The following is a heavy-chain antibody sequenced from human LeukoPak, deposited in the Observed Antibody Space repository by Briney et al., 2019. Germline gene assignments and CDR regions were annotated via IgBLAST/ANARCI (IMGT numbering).Heavy chain of an antibody. V-gene: IGHV1-69*13. CDR1: GYTFTGYY. Sequence: GASVKVSCKASGYTFTGYYMHWVRQAPGQGLQWMGGSIPIFGTSNYAQKFQGRVTLAADESTTTAYMELSSLRSEDTAVYYCARGQNGYNYAPFDIWGQGTMVTVSS. CDR2: SIPIFGTS. D-gene: IGHD1-1*01. CDR3: ARGQNGYNYAPFDI. J-gene: IGHJ3*02.